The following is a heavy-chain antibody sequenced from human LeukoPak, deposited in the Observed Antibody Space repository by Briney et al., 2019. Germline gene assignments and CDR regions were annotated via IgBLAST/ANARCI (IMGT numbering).Heavy chain of an antibody. Sequence: GGSLRLSCAASGFTFSSYEMNWVRQAPGEGLEWVSYISSSGTTIYYADSVKGRFTISRDNAKNSLYLQMNSLRAEDTAVYYCARAEGVRGVDRMYYKYMDVWGEGTTVTISS. CDR2: ISSSGTTI. V-gene: IGHV3-48*03. CDR1: GFTFSSYE. J-gene: IGHJ6*03. CDR3: ARAEGVRGVDRMYYKYMDV. D-gene: IGHD3-10*01.